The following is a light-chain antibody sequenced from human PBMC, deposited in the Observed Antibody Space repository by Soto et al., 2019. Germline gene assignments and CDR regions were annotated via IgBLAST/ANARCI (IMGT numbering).Light chain of an antibody. Sequence: QSVLTQPRSVSGSPGQSVTISCTGTSSDVGGYNYVSWYQQHPGKAPKLMIYDVSKRPSGVPDRFSGSKSGNTASLTISGLQAEDGADYYCCSYAGSYTRVFGTGTRSPS. CDR1: SSDVGGYNY. V-gene: IGLV2-11*01. CDR2: DVS. CDR3: CSYAGSYTRV. J-gene: IGLJ1*01.